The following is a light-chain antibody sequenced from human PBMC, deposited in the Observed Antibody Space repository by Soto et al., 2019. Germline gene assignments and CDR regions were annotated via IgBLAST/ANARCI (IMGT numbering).Light chain of an antibody. CDR1: SSDVGAYYS. CDR3: SSYTSGSSHYV. Sequence: QSVLTQPAFVSGSPGQSITISCTGTSSDVGAYYSVSWYQHHPGKAPKLIIYGVTNRPSGVSNRFSGSKSGNTASLTISGLQAEDEADYHCSSYTSGSSHYVFGTGTKVTVL. V-gene: IGLV2-14*01. J-gene: IGLJ1*01. CDR2: GVT.